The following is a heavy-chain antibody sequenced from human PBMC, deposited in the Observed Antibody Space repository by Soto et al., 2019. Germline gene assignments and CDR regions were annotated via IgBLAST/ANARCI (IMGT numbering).Heavy chain of an antibody. D-gene: IGHD2-15*01. V-gene: IGHV4-34*01. CDR1: GGSFSGYY. Sequence: SETLSLTCAVYGGSFSGYYWSWIRQPPGKGLERIGEINHSGSTNYNPSLKSRVTISVDTSKNQFSLKLSSVTAADTAVYYCARGIYCSGGSCYSPDYYYYYGMDVWGQGTTVTVSS. CDR2: INHSGST. CDR3: ARGIYCSGGSCYSPDYYYYYGMDV. J-gene: IGHJ6*02.